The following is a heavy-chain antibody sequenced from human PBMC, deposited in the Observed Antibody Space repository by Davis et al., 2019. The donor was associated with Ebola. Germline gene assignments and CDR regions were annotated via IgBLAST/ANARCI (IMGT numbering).Heavy chain of an antibody. CDR2: INPNSGGT. J-gene: IGHJ4*02. CDR1: GYTFIGYY. D-gene: IGHD2-2*01. V-gene: IGHV1-2*02. Sequence: ASVKVSCKASGYTFIGYYMHWVRQAPGQGLEWMGWINPNSGGTNYAQKFQGRVSMTRDTSISTAYMELSRLRSDDTAVYYCARGLGYCSSTSCSLSFDYWGQGTLVTVSS. CDR3: ARGLGYCSSTSCSLSFDY.